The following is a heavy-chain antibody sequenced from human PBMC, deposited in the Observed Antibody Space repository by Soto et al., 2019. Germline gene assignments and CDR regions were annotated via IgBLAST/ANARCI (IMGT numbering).Heavy chain of an antibody. CDR2: IKQDGSEK. J-gene: IGHJ6*03. D-gene: IGHD3-10*01. Sequence: GGSLRLSCAASGFTFSSYWMSWVRQAPGKGLEWVANIKQDGSEKYYVDSVKGRFTISRDNAKNSLYLQMNSLRAEDTAVYYCARDIPAGYYYYMDVWGKGTTVTVSS. CDR3: ARDIPAGYYYYMDV. CDR1: GFTFSSYW. V-gene: IGHV3-7*04.